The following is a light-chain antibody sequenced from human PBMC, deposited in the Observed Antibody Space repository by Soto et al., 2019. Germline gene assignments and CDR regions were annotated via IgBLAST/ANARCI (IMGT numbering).Light chain of an antibody. Sequence: EIVLTQSPGTLPLSPGERATLSCRASQTVSSNYLAWYQQKVGQAPRLLIFDASSRATGIPDRFSGSGSGTDFTPTISRLEPEDFAVYYCQHYGNSPPNAFGQGTKLEI. CDR3: QHYGNSPPNA. J-gene: IGKJ2*01. CDR2: DAS. CDR1: QTVSSNY. V-gene: IGKV3-20*01.